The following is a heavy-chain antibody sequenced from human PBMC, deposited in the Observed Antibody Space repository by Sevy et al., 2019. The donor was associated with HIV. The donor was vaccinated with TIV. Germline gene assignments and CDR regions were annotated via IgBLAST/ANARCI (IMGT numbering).Heavy chain of an antibody. CDR3: ARAAITMVRGVKSYYGMDV. J-gene: IGHJ6*02. D-gene: IGHD3-10*01. CDR1: GRSFSGYY. CDR2: INHSGST. Sequence: SETLSLTCAVYGRSFSGYYWSWIRQPPGKGLEWIGEINHSGSTNYNPSLKSRVTISVDTSKNQFSLKLSSETAADTAVYYCARAAITMVRGVKSYYGMDVWGQGTTVTVSS. V-gene: IGHV4-34*01.